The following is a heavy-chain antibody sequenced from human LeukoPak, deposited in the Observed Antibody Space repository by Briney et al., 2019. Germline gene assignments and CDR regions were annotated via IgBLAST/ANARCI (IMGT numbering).Heavy chain of an antibody. J-gene: IGHJ3*02. D-gene: IGHD3-9*01. CDR1: GGSISSSSFY. CDR3: ARVRAGYYPDAFDI. V-gene: IGHV4-39*07. CDR2: IYYSGST. Sequence: PSETLSLTCSVSGGSISSSSFYWAWIRQPPGKGLEWIGSIYYSGSTYYNLSLKSRVTISVDMSKNQFSLKLSSVTAADTAVYYCARVRAGYYPDAFDIWGQGTMVTVSS.